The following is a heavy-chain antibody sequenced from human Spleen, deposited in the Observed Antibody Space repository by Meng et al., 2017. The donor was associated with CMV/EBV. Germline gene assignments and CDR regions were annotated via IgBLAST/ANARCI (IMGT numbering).Heavy chain of an antibody. CDR3: ARGGSDYGFEY. CDR2: INPDSGRT. Sequence: CKTSGYTFTTYYMHWVRQAPGQGLEWMGRINPDSGRTNYAQNFQGRVSMTRDTSIRTAYMELSSLKSDDTAVYYCARGGSDYGFEYWGQGSLVTVSS. J-gene: IGHJ1*01. CDR1: GYTFTTYY. V-gene: IGHV1-2*06. D-gene: IGHD5-12*01.